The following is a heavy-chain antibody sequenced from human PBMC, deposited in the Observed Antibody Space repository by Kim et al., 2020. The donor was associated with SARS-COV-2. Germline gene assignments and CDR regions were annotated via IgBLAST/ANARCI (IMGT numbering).Heavy chain of an antibody. V-gene: IGHV3-53*04. D-gene: IGHD3-10*01. CDR2: IYSGGST. J-gene: IGHJ4*02. CDR1: GFTVSSNY. Sequence: GGSLRLSCAASGFTVSSNYMSWVRQAPGKGLEWVSVIYSGGSTYYADSVKGRFTISRHNSKNTLYLQMNSLRAEDTAVYYCARDYRSQSRDYGSGSEGYWGQGTLVTVSS. CDR3: ARDYRSQSRDYGSGSEGY.